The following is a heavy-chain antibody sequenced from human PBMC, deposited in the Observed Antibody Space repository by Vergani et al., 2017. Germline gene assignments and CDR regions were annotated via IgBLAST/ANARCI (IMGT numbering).Heavy chain of an antibody. Sequence: QVQLQESGPGLVKPSQTLSLTCTVSGGSISSGDYYWSWIRQPPGKGLEWIGYIYYSGSTYYNPSLKSRVTISVDTSKNQFSLKLSSVTAADTAVYYCARWGGITMVRGPRYFDYWGQGTLVTVSS. CDR1: GGSISSGDYY. J-gene: IGHJ4*02. CDR3: ARWGGITMVRGPRYFDY. D-gene: IGHD3-10*01. CDR2: IYYSGST. V-gene: IGHV4-30-4*08.